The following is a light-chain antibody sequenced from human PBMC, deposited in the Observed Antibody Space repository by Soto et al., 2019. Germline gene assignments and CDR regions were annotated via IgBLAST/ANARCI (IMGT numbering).Light chain of an antibody. CDR2: DAS. Sequence: DIQMTQSPSSLSASVGDRVTIICRASQSVSTRLAWYQQKPGKAPKVLIYDASSWAGGVPSRFTGSGSGTDFTLTISSLEPEDFAVYYCQLRSDWPPGITFGQGTRLEIK. CDR1: QSVSTR. J-gene: IGKJ5*01. CDR3: QLRSDWPPGIT. V-gene: IGKV1-5*02.